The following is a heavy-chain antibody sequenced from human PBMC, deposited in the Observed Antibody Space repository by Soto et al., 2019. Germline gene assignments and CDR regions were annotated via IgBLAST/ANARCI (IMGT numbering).Heavy chain of an antibody. J-gene: IGHJ4*01. D-gene: IGHD5-12*01. CDR3: AKVGRLRSDFDY. Sequence: QVQLVESGGGVVQPGRSLRPSCAASGFTFSSYGMHWVRQAPGKGLEWVAVISYDGSNKYYADSVKGRFTISRDNSKNTLYLQMNSLRAEDTAVYYCAKVGRLRSDFDYWGHGSLVTVSS. V-gene: IGHV3-30*18. CDR1: GFTFSSYG. CDR2: ISYDGSNK.